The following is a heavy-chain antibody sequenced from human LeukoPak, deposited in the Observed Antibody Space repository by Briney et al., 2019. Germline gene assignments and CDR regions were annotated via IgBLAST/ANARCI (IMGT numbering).Heavy chain of an antibody. Sequence: PSETLSLTCAVYGGSFSGYYWSWLRQPPGKGLEWIGEINHSGSTNYNPSLKSRVTISVDTSKNQFSLKLSSVTAADTAVYYCARGLGSYYYDSSGQRFDYWGQGTLVTVSS. V-gene: IGHV4-34*01. J-gene: IGHJ4*02. CDR1: GGSFSGYY. CDR2: INHSGST. CDR3: ARGLGSYYYDSSGQRFDY. D-gene: IGHD3-22*01.